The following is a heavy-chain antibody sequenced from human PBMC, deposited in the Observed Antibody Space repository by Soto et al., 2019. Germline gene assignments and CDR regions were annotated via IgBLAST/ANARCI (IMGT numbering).Heavy chain of an antibody. CDR2: IIPIFGTA. CDR3: ARDAIGYSYGYPLYYYGMDV. CDR1: GGNFSSYA. J-gene: IGHJ6*02. Sequence: SVKVSCKASGGNFSSYAISWVRQAPGQGLEWMGGIIPIFGTANYAQKFQGRVTITADESTSTAYMELSSLRSEDTAVYYCARDAIGYSYGYPLYYYGMDVWGQGTTVTVSS. V-gene: IGHV1-69*13. D-gene: IGHD5-18*01.